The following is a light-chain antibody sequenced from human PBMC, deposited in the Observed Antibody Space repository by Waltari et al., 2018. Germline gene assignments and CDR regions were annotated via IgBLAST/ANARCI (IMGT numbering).Light chain of an antibody. Sequence: EIVLTQSPATLSLSPGERATLSCRASQSVSNFLAWYQQKPGQAPRLLIFHASNSATGIPARFSGRESGTDFTLTISSLGPGDSAIYYCQQRANWPPLTFGGGTRVEI. CDR1: QSVSNF. J-gene: IGKJ4*01. CDR3: QQRANWPPLT. CDR2: HAS. V-gene: IGKV3-11*01.